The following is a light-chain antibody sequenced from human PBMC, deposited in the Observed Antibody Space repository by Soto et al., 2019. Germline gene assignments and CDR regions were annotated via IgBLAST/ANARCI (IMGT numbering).Light chain of an antibody. CDR1: QSISSW. CDR3: QQLNDSPPIT. CDR2: KAS. V-gene: IGKV1-5*03. J-gene: IGKJ5*01. Sequence: DIQMTQSPSTLSASVGDRVTITCLASQSISSWLAWYQQKPGKAPKLLIYKASSLESGVPSRFSGSGSGTEFSLTISSLQPEDFATYYCQQLNDSPPITFGQGTRLEIK.